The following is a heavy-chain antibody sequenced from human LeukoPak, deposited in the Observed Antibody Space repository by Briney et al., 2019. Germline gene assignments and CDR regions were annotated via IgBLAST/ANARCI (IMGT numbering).Heavy chain of an antibody. CDR2: IWYDGHNN. D-gene: IGHD1-26*01. Sequence: PGRSLRLSCAASGFTFSNYVLHWVRQAPAKGLEWVALIWYDGHNNYYADSVRGRFTISRDNSNNTLYLEMNSLRAEDTAVYYCAKGGATRRSFYYYMDVWGRGTTVTASS. CDR3: AKGGATRRSFYYYMDV. CDR1: GFTFSNYV. V-gene: IGHV3-33*06. J-gene: IGHJ6*03.